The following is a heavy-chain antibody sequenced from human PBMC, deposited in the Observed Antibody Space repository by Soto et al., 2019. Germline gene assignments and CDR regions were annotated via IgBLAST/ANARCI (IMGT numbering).Heavy chain of an antibody. CDR1: GGSFSGYY. CDR3: AGTIIAARLYNWFDP. Sequence: SETLSLTCAVYGGSFSGYYWSWIRQPPGKGLEWIGDINHSGSTNYNPSLKSRVTISVDTSKNQFSLKLSSVTAADTAVYYCAGTIIAARLYNWFDPWGQGTLVTVSS. CDR2: INHSGST. J-gene: IGHJ5*02. V-gene: IGHV4-34*01. D-gene: IGHD6-6*01.